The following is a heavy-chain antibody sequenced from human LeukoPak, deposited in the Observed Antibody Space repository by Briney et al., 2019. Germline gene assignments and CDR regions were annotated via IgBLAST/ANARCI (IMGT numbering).Heavy chain of an antibody. V-gene: IGHV4-61*08. CDR1: SGSVSNGDYY. CDR3: ARSQNYYGSGDY. J-gene: IGHJ4*02. D-gene: IGHD3-10*01. CDR2: IYYTGSA. Sequence: SETLSLTCTVSSGSVSNGDYYWSWLRQPPGKALEWIGYIYYTGSAYYNPSLGGRVTLSVDTSKNQFSVKLSSVTAADMAVYYCARSQNYYGSGDYWGQGTLVTVSS.